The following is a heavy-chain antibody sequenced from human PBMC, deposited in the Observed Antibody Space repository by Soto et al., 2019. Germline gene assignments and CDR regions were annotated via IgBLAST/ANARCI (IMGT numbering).Heavy chain of an antibody. CDR1: GGSISSSSYY. Sequence: NPSETLSLTCTVSGGSISSSSYYWGWIRQPPGKGLEWIGSIYYSGSTYYNPSLKSRVTISVDTSKNQFSLKLSSVTAADTAVYYCARGRVSTNTIFGVVNYWFDPWGQGTLVTVSS. J-gene: IGHJ5*02. V-gene: IGHV4-39*01. D-gene: IGHD3-3*01. CDR3: ARGRVSTNTIFGVVNYWFDP. CDR2: IYYSGST.